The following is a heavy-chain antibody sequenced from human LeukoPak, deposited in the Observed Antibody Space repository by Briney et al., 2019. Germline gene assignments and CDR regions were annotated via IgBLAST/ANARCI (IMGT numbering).Heavy chain of an antibody. Sequence: GGSLRLSCAASGFTFSSYGMHWVRQAPGKGLEWVAVISYDGSNKYYADSVKGRFTISRDNSKNTLYLQMNSLRAEDTAVYYCAKGKARFREDYFDYWGQGTLDTVSS. CDR2: ISYDGSNK. D-gene: IGHD3-10*01. V-gene: IGHV3-30*18. J-gene: IGHJ4*02. CDR1: GFTFSSYG. CDR3: AKGKARFREDYFDY.